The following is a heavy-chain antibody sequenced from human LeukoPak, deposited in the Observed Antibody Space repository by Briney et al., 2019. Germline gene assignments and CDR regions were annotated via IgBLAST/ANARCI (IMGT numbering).Heavy chain of an antibody. CDR1: GFTFSDYY. D-gene: IGHD4-11*01. CDR3: ARGGEATVTTSYYYYYYMDA. Sequence: GGSLRLSCAASGFTFSDYYMSWIRQAPGKGLEWVSYISSSGTTIYYADSVKGRFTISRDNAKNSLYLQMNSLRAEDTAVYYCARGGEATVTTSYYYYYYMDAWGKGTTVTVSS. CDR2: ISSSGTTI. V-gene: IGHV3-11*04. J-gene: IGHJ6*03.